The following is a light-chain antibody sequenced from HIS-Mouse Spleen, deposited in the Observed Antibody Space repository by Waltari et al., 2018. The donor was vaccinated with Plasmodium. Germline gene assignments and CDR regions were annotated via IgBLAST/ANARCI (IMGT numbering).Light chain of an antibody. V-gene: IGLV3-10*01. CDR2: EDS. Sequence: SYELTQPPSVSVSPGQTARITCSGDALPKKSASWYQQKSGQAPVLVSYEDSKRPSGIPERFSGSSSGTMATLTISGAQVEDEADYYCYSTDSSGNHRVFGGGTKLTVL. CDR3: YSTDSSGNHRV. J-gene: IGLJ3*02. CDR1: ALPKKS.